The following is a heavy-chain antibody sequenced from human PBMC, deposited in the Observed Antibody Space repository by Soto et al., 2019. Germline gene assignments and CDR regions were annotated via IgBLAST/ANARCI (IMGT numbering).Heavy chain of an antibody. D-gene: IGHD2-21*01. CDR3: ARAPTLTGGDWLSVY. CDR1: GGTFSSYA. CDR2: IIPIFGTA. Sequence: QVQLVQSGAEVKKPGSSVKVSCKASGGTFSSYAISWVRQAPGQGLEWMGGIIPIFGTANYAQKFQGRVMITADESTSTAYMELSSLRSEDTAVYYCARAPTLTGGDWLSVYWGQGTLVTVSS. V-gene: IGHV1-69*01. J-gene: IGHJ4*02.